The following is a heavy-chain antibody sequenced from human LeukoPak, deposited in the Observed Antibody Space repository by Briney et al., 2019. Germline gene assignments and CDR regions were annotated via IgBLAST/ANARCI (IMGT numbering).Heavy chain of an antibody. J-gene: IGHJ2*01. V-gene: IGHV4-30-2*01. CDR3: ARQAGHYDSSGEGWYFDL. Sequence: SQTLSLTCAVSGGSISSGGNSWSWIRQPPGKGLEWIGYIYHSGSTYYNPSLKSRVTISLDRSKNQFSLKLRSVTAADTAMYYCARQAGHYDSSGEGWYFDLWGRGTLVTVSS. D-gene: IGHD3-22*01. CDR2: IYHSGST. CDR1: GGSISSGGNS.